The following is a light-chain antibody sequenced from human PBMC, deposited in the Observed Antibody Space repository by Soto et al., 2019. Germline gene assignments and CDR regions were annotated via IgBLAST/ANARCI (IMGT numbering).Light chain of an antibody. CDR2: EVT. V-gene: IGLV2-14*01. CDR1: SSDLGAYDY. J-gene: IGLJ1*01. CDR3: SSYTTSYSYV. Sequence: QSVLTQPASVSGSPGQSITISCTGTSSDLGAYDYVSWYQQHPGEAPTLLIYEVTNRPSGVSNRFSAPKSGNTASLTISGLQAEDEAEYFCSSYTTSYSYVFGTGTKVTVL.